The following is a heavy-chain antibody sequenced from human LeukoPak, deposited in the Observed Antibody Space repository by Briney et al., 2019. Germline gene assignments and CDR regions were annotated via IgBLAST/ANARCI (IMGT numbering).Heavy chain of an antibody. V-gene: IGHV3-7*01. D-gene: IGHD3-3*01. CDR3: ARVGGLRFLESFDY. Sequence: PGGSLRLSCAASGFTFSSYWMSWVRQAPGKGLEWVANIKQDGSEKYYVDSVKGRFTISRDNSKNTLYLQMNSLRAEDTAVYYCARVGGLRFLESFDYWGQGTLVTVSS. CDR1: GFTFSSYW. CDR2: IKQDGSEK. J-gene: IGHJ4*02.